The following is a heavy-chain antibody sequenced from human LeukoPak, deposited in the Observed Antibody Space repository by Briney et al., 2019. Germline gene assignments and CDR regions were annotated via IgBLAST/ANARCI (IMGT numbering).Heavy chain of an antibody. D-gene: IGHD5-24*01. V-gene: IGHV1-69*13. CDR1: GGSFSSNA. J-gene: IGHJ4*02. CDR2: IIPFFGTA. Sequence: SVTVSCKASGGSFSSNAITWVRQAPGQGLEWMGGIIPFFGTANYAQKFQGRVTITADESTGTAYMELSSLRSDDTAVYYCAKSRNYQLRVFDYWGQGTLVTVSS. CDR3: AKSRNYQLRVFDY.